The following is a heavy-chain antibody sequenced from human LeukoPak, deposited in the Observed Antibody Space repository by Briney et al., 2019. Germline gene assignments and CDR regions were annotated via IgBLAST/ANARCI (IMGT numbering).Heavy chain of an antibody. CDR3: ARGLYDFWRFDP. CDR2: INWNGGST. J-gene: IGHJ5*02. Sequence: GGSLRLSCAASGFTFDDYGMSWVRQAPGKGLEWVPGINWNGGSTGYADSVKGRFTISRDNAKNTLHLQMNSLRAEDTALYYCARGLYDFWRFDPWGQGTLVTVSS. V-gene: IGHV3-20*04. CDR1: GFTFDDYG. D-gene: IGHD3-3*01.